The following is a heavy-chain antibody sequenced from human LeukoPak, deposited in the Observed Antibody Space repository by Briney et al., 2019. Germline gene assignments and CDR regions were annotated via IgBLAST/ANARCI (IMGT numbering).Heavy chain of an antibody. Sequence: PSETLSLTCAVYGASFSGYYWSWVRQPPGKGLEWLGEINHSGSTNYNPSLKSRVTISVDTSKNQFSLKLSSVTAADTAVYYCARGSSDNSSTVTTTPYYFDYWGQGTLVTVSS. CDR1: GASFSGYY. CDR2: INHSGST. D-gene: IGHD4-17*01. CDR3: ARGSSDNSSTVTTTPYYFDY. J-gene: IGHJ4*02. V-gene: IGHV4-34*01.